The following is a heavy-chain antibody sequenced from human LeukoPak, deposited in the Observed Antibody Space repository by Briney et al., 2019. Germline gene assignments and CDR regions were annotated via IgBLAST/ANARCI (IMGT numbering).Heavy chain of an antibody. CDR3: ARADFSSSRPFDY. D-gene: IGHD6-13*01. CDR1: GFTFSSYA. V-gene: IGHV3-30-3*01. J-gene: IGHJ4*02. Sequence: GGSLRLSCAASGFTFSSYAMHWVRQAPGKGLEWVAVISYDGSNKYYADSVKGRFTISRDNSKNTLYLQMNSLRAEDTAVYYCARADFSSSRPFDYWGQRTLVTVSS. CDR2: ISYDGSNK.